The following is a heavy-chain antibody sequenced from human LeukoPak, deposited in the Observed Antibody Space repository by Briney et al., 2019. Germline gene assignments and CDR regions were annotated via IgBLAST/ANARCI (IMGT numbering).Heavy chain of an antibody. CDR2: ISGNGGST. CDR3: AREFRAYYFDY. J-gene: IGHJ4*02. Sequence: GGSLRLSCAASGFTFSSYAMHWVRQAPGKGLEYVSAISGNGGSTYYANSVKGRFTISRDNSKNTLYLQMGSLRAEDMAVYYCAREFRAYYFDYWGQGTLVTVSS. V-gene: IGHV3-64*01. CDR1: GFTFSSYA.